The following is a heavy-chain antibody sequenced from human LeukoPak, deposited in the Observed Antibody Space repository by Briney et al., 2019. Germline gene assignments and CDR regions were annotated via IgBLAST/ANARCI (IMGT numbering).Heavy chain of an antibody. CDR1: GFTFSIYA. V-gene: IGHV3-23*01. D-gene: IGHD3-22*01. Sequence: GGSLRLSCAASGFTFSIYAMSWVRQAPGKGLEWVSAISGSGGTAYYADSVKGRFTISRDNAKNSLYLQMNSLRAEDTAVYYCATFSGSLGYWGQGTLVTVSS. J-gene: IGHJ4*02. CDR3: ATFSGSLGY. CDR2: ISGSGGTA.